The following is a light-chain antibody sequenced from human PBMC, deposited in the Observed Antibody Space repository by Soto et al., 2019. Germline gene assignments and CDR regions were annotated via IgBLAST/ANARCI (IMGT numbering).Light chain of an antibody. J-gene: IGLJ1*01. V-gene: IGLV2-23*01. CDR2: EGS. CDR1: TYGFETYNQ. Sequence: QSVLTQPASMSGSPGQSITISCSGTTYGFETYNQVSWYQQHPGKAPKILIYEGSKRPSGVSNRFSGSKSGNTASLTISGLQAEDEADYFCSSYVGDSAYGFGTGTKLTVL. CDR3: SSYVGDSAYG.